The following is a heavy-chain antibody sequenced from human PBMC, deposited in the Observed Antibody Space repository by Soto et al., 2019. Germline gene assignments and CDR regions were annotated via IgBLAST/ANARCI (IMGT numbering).Heavy chain of an antibody. Sequence: GGSLRLSCSASGFTFSSYAMHWVRQAPGKGLEYVSAISSNGGSTYYADSVKGRFTISRDNSKNTLYLQMSSLRAEDTAVYYCVSRGWATTTDYWGQGTLVTVSS. CDR3: VSRGWATTTDY. CDR1: GFTFSSYA. D-gene: IGHD3-10*01. J-gene: IGHJ4*02. CDR2: ISSNGGST. V-gene: IGHV3-64D*08.